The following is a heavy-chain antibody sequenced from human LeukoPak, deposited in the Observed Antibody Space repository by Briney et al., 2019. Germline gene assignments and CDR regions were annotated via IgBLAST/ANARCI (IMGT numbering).Heavy chain of an antibody. D-gene: IGHD2-21*02. CDR3: AKRDRPCSGDCSAPYYFDY. Sequence: GGSLRLSCAASGFTFSSYAMSWVRQAPGKGLXXXXXXXXXGANTYYADSVKGRFTISRDNSKNTLYLQMRSLRVEDTAVYYCAKRDRPCSGDCSAPYYFDYWGQGTLVTVSS. V-gene: IGHV3-23*01. J-gene: IGHJ4*02. CDR2: XXXXGANT. CDR1: GFTFSSYA.